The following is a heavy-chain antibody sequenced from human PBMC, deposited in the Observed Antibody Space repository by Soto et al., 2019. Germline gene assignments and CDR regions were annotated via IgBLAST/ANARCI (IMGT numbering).Heavy chain of an antibody. Sequence: SETLSLTCTVSGDSIISGDYCWSWIRQTPGKGLEWIGYIYYSGDTNYNPSLKSRVIISVDTSKNQFSLKLSSVTAADTAVYYCVRDRGYPDSFAVWGRGTMVTVSS. CDR3: VRDRGYPDSFAV. J-gene: IGHJ3*01. D-gene: IGHD3-10*01. CDR1: GDSIISGDYC. V-gene: IGHV4-30-4*01. CDR2: IYYSGDT.